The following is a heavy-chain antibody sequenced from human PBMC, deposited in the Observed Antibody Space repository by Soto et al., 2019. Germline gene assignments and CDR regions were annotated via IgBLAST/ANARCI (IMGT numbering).Heavy chain of an antibody. CDR2: IYYSGST. CDR1: GGSISSSSYY. V-gene: IGHV4-39*01. CDR3: ARHGGGSGSYGWGYYYGMDV. J-gene: IGHJ6*02. D-gene: IGHD3-10*01. Sequence: TSETLSLTCTVSGGSISSSSYYWGWIRQPPGKGLEWIGSIYYSGSTYYNPSLKSRVTISVDTSKNQFSLKLSSVTAADTAVYYCARHGGGSGSYGWGYYYGMDVWGQGTTVTVSS.